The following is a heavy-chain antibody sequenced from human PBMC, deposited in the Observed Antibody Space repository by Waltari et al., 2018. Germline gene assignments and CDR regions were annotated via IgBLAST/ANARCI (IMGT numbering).Heavy chain of an antibody. CDR3: ARDLGWAREFFDF. J-gene: IGHJ4*02. Sequence: QVQLQHSGPGLVKPSQTLSLTCAISWDSVPSNLAAWNWIRQSPSRGFEWLGRTYYRSKWYSDYSLAVQGRVTINPVTSTNQFSLQLNSVTPEDTAVYYCARDLGWAREFFDFWGQGTLVTVSS. D-gene: IGHD3-10*01. CDR2: TYYRSKWYS. CDR1: WDSVPSNLAA. V-gene: IGHV6-1*01.